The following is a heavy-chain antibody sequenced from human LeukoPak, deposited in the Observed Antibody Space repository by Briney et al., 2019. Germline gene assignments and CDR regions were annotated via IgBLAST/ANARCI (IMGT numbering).Heavy chain of an antibody. Sequence: GGSLRLSCAASGFTFSTYWMSWVRQAPGKGLEWVANIKEDGSERYHVDSVKGRFTVSRDNAKNSLYLQMNSLRADDTAVYYCARDRGVAGNYDYWGQGTLVTVSS. V-gene: IGHV3-7*05. CDR1: GFTFSTYW. CDR3: ARDRGVAGNYDY. J-gene: IGHJ4*02. CDR2: IKEDGSER. D-gene: IGHD2-15*01.